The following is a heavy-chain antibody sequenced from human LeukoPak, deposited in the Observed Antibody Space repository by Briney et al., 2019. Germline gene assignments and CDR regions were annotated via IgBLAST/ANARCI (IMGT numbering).Heavy chain of an antibody. CDR2: ISAYNGNT. J-gene: IGHJ4*02. Sequence: GASVNVSCKASGYTFTSYAISWVRQAPGQGLEWMGWISAYNGNTNYAQRLQGRVTMTTDTSTSTAYMELRSLRSDDTAVYYCTRGISSGYYYPSYYFDFWGQGTLVTVSS. V-gene: IGHV1-18*01. D-gene: IGHD3-22*01. CDR3: TRGISSGYYYPSYYFDF. CDR1: GYTFTSYA.